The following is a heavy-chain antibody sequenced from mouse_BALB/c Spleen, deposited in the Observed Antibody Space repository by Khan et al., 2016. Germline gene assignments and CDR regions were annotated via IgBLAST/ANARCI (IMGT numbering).Heavy chain of an antibody. Sequence: EVKLLESGGGLVQPGGSLKLSCAATGFDFSRYWMSWVRQAPGKGLEWIGEINPDSSTINYTPSLKDKFIISRDNAKNTLYLQMSKVRSEDTALXYCARRYYEGRYIDGWGAGTTVTGSS. CDR3: ARRYYEGRYIDG. CDR1: GFDFSRYW. CDR2: INPDSSTI. V-gene: IGHV4-1*02. D-gene: IGHD2-4*01. J-gene: IGHJ1*01.